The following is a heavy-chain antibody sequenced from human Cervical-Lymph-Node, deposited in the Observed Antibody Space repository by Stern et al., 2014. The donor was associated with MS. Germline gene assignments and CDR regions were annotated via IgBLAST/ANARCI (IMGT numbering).Heavy chain of an antibody. CDR2: ISVDGAKT. CDR3: ARGSDWYPLDY. D-gene: IGHD6-19*01. Sequence: DQLVESGGGVVKPGRSLRLSCSPSGFAFSTYGMHWVRQAPGTGLEWVALISVDGAKTFYAGSVKGRFTISRDNPKIALYLQMKSLRGEDTAVYYCARGSDWYPLDYWGQGTLVTVSS. V-gene: IGHV3-30*03. J-gene: IGHJ4*02. CDR1: GFAFSTYG.